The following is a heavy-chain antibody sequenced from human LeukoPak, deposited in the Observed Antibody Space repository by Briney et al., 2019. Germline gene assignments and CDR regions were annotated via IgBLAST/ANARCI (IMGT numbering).Heavy chain of an antibody. D-gene: IGHD5-18*01. CDR1: GSTFSSYS. Sequence: GGSLRLSCAASGSTFSSYSMNWVRQAPGKGLEWVSSISSSSSYIYYADSVKGRFTISRDNAKNSLYLQMNSLRAEDTAVYYCARVGDLAMALDYWGQGTLVTVSS. CDR2: ISSSSSYI. V-gene: IGHV3-21*01. CDR3: ARVGDLAMALDY. J-gene: IGHJ4*02.